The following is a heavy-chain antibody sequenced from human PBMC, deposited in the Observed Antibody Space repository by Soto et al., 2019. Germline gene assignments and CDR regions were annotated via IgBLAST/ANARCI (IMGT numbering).Heavy chain of an antibody. J-gene: IGHJ4*02. V-gene: IGHV1-2*04. CDR1: GGTFSSYT. CDR2: INPNSGGT. Sequence: GALVKVSCKASGGTFSSYTISWVRQAPGQGLEWMGWINPNSGGTNYAQKFQGWVTMTRDTSISTAYMELNRDDTAVYYCARAYSSSDDFDYWGQGTLVTVSS. CDR3: ARAYSSSDDFDY. D-gene: IGHD3-22*01.